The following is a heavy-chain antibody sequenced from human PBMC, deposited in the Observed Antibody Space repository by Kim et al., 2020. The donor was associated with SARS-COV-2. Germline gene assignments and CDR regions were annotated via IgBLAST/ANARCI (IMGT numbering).Heavy chain of an antibody. CDR3: AGGDMVRGVIISPSDYYYYGMDV. J-gene: IGHJ6*02. D-gene: IGHD3-10*01. V-gene: IGHV7-4-1*02. Sequence: ASVKVSCKASGYTFTSYAMNWVRQAPGQGLEWMGWINTNTGNPTYAQGFTGRFVFSLDTSVSTAYLQISSLKAEDTAVYYCAGGDMVRGVIISPSDYYYYGMDVWGQGTTVTVSS. CDR1: GYTFTSYA. CDR2: INTNTGNP.